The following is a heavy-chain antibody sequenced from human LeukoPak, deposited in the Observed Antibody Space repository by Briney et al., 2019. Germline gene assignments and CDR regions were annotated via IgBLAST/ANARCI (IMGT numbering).Heavy chain of an antibody. CDR3: AKGPYCGGDCYSALLFDY. D-gene: IGHD2-21*02. CDR1: GFTFSSYW. V-gene: IGHV3-23*01. Sequence: GGSLRLFCAASGFTFSSYWMSWVRQAPGKGLEWVSAISGSGGSTYYADSVKGRFTISRDNSKNTLYLQMNSLRAEDTAVYYCAKGPYCGGDCYSALLFDYWGQGTLVTVSS. CDR2: ISGSGGST. J-gene: IGHJ4*02.